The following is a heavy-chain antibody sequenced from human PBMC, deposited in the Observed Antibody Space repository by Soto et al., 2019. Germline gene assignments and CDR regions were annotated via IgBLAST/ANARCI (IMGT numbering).Heavy chain of an antibody. CDR1: GVPFSSYA. J-gene: IGHJ6*02. CDR2: ISPIFSTA. V-gene: IGHV1-69*01. Sequence: QVQLVQSGAEVKKPGSSVKVSCKASGVPFSSYASSWVRQAPGQGLEWLGGISPIFSTANYAQKFQGRVTLTANESTSTAYMEMSRLRSEDTAVYYWAIQTSIAAHCGMDVWGQGTTVTVSS. D-gene: IGHD6-6*01. CDR3: AIQTSIAAHCGMDV.